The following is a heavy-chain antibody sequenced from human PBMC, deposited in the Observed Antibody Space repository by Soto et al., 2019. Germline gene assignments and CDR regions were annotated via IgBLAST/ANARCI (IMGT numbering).Heavy chain of an antibody. CDR3: AGPRVGATTRTFDY. D-gene: IGHD1-26*01. Sequence: TSETLSLTCAVYCGSFSGYYWSWIRQPPGKGLEWIGEINHSGSTNYNPSLKSRVTISVDTSKNQFSLKLSSVTAADTAVYYCAGPRVGATTRTFDYWGQGTLVTVSS. J-gene: IGHJ4*02. V-gene: IGHV4-34*01. CDR2: INHSGST. CDR1: CGSFSGYY.